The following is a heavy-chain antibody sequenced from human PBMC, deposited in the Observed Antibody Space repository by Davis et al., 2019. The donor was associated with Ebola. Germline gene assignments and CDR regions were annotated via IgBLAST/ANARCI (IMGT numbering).Heavy chain of an antibody. CDR3: ARAYRYSSSWYLNWYFDL. Sequence: MPSETLSLTCTVSGGSISSSSYYWGWIRQPPGKGLEWIGEINHSGSTNYNPSLKSRVTISVDTSKNQFSLKLSSVTAADTAVYYCARAYRYSSSWYLNWYFDLWGRGTLVTVSS. CDR1: GGSISSSSYY. D-gene: IGHD6-13*01. CDR2: INHSGST. J-gene: IGHJ2*01. V-gene: IGHV4-39*07.